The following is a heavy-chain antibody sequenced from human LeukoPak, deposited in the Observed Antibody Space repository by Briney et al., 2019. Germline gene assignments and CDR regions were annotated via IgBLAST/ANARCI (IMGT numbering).Heavy chain of an antibody. CDR1: GFTFSGHW. CDR3: TRDGSSGSYYPS. CDR2: INTDGRST. D-gene: IGHD1-26*01. J-gene: IGHJ5*02. Sequence: PGGSLRLSCAASGFTFSGHWMHWVRQAPGKGLVWVSRINTDGRSTSYADSVKGRFTISRDNAKNTLYLQMNSLRAEDTAMYHCTRDGSSGSYYPSWGQGTLVTVSS. V-gene: IGHV3-74*01.